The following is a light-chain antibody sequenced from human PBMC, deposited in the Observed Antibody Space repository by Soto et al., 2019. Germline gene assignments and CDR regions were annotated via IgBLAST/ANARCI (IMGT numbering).Light chain of an antibody. CDR3: AAWDGGLSRPL. CDR1: SSNIGNNH. Sequence: QSVLTQPPSASGTPGQRVTISCSGSSSNIGNNHVYWYQQLAGTAPKLLVSETNQRPSGVPNRFTASKYGSSASLAISGLRSEDEAAYYCAAWDGGLSRPLFGGGTKLTVL. CDR2: ETN. V-gene: IGLV1-47*01. J-gene: IGLJ3*02.